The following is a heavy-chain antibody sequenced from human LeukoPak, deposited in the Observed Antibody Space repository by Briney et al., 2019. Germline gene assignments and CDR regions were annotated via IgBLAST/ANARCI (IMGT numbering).Heavy chain of an antibody. Sequence: PGGSLRLSCAASGFTSSSYSMNWVRQAPGKGLEWVSYISSSRSTIYYADSVKGRFTISRDNAKNSLYLQMNSLRAEDTAVYYCARGTGRGYSYGYYGAFDIWGQGTMVTVSS. J-gene: IGHJ3*02. CDR2: ISSSRSTI. CDR1: GFTSSSYS. V-gene: IGHV3-48*01. CDR3: ARGTGRGYSYGYYGAFDI. D-gene: IGHD5-18*01.